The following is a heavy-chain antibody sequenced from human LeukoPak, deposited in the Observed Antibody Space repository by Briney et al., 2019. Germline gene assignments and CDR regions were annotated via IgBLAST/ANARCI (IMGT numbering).Heavy chain of an antibody. CDR3: TTELDVRPNHY. CDR2: IKRKSDGGTT. Sequence: GGSLRLSCAASGLAFSNAWMSWVRQAPGKGLEWVGRIKRKSDGGTTDYAAPVKGRFTISRDDSKNTLYLQMNSLKSEDTAVYYCTTELDVRPNHYWGQGTLVTVSS. CDR1: GLAFSNAW. J-gene: IGHJ4*02. D-gene: IGHD1-14*01. V-gene: IGHV3-15*01.